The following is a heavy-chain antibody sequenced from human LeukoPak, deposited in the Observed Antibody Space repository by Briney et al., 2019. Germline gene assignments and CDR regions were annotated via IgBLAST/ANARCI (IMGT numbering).Heavy chain of an antibody. CDR1: GFTFSSYW. Sequence: PGGSLRLSCAASGFTFSSYWMSWVRQAPGKGLEWVANIKQDGSEKYYVDSVKGRFTISRDNAKNSLYLQMNSLRAEDTAIYYCAKTLHYGHFGKFDSWGQGTLVTVSS. D-gene: IGHD4-17*01. J-gene: IGHJ4*02. V-gene: IGHV3-7*03. CDR3: AKTLHYGHFGKFDS. CDR2: IKQDGSEK.